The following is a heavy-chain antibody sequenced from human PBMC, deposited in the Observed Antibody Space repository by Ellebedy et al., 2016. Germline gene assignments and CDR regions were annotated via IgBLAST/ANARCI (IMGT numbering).Heavy chain of an antibody. CDR1: GNTFTSYS. D-gene: IGHD4-17*01. V-gene: IGHV1-69*13. Sequence: SVKVSXXASGNTFTSYSISWVRLAPGQGLEWMGAIIPMYNTPNYAQKFQGRVTITADESTTTAYMEVSSLRSEDTAIYYCARDLGGDFDSWGQGTLVTVSS. J-gene: IGHJ4*02. CDR2: IIPMYNTP. CDR3: ARDLGGDFDS.